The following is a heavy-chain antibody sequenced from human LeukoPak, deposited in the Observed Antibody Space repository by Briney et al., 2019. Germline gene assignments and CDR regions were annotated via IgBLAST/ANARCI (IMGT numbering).Heavy chain of an antibody. CDR3: VNFFGGEYPDS. CDR1: GFTFSRYW. CDR2: IKEGGSEK. D-gene: IGHD3-10*01. V-gene: IGHV3-7*01. Sequence: PGGSLRLSCAASGFTFSRYWMSWVRQAPGKGLEWVANIKEGGSEKYYVDSVKGRFTISRDNAKNSLYLQMNSLRGEDTAVYYCVNFFGGEYPDSWGQGTQVAVSS. J-gene: IGHJ4*02.